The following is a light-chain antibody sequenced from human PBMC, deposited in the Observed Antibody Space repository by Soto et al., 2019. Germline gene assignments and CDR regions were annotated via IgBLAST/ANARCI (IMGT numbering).Light chain of an antibody. CDR1: QSVLYSSNNKNF. CDR2: RAS. J-gene: IGKJ2*01. V-gene: IGKV4-1*01. Sequence: DIVMTQSPDSLAVSLGERATINCKSSQSVLYSSNNKNFLAWYQQKPGQPPKLLIYRASTRESGVPDRFSGSGSGTDFTLTISSLQAEDVAVYYCQQYYSIPRTFGQGTKLKIK. CDR3: QQYYSIPRT.